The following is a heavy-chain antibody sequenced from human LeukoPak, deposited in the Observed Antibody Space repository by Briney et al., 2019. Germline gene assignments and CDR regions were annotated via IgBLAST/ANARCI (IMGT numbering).Heavy chain of an antibody. CDR2: ITSSGDTT. D-gene: IGHD7-27*01. Sequence: GGSLRLSCAASGFNFNNYPMSWVRQAPGKGLEWVSAITSSGDTTYYADSVRGRFTISRDNSKNTLFLQMNSLRAEDTAVYYCAKDGGLWVSAHWGDSWGRGTLVTVSS. CDR1: GFNFNNYP. J-gene: IGHJ4*02. CDR3: AKDGGLWVSAHWGDS. V-gene: IGHV3-23*01.